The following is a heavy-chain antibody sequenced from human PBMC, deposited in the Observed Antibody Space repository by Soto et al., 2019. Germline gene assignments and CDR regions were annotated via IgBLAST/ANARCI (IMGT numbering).Heavy chain of an antibody. D-gene: IGHD7-27*01. J-gene: IGHJ3*01. CDR2: ISSNGGST. V-gene: IGHV3-64*01. Sequence: EVQLVESGGGLVQPGGSLRLSCAASGFTFSSYAMHWVRQAPGKGLEYVSAISSNGGSTYYANSVKGRFTISRDNSKNTLYLQMGSLRASDMAGYYCAIALGYAFVLWGQGTTGNASS. CDR3: AIALGYAFVL. CDR1: GFTFSSYA.